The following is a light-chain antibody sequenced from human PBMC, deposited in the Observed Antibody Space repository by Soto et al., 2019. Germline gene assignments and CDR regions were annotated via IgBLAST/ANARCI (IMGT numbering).Light chain of an antibody. CDR2: AAS. CDR3: QKYTHAPA. CDR1: QGISNY. Sequence: DIQMTQSPSSLSASVGDRVTITCRASQGISNYLAWYQQIPGKVPKLLISAASTLQSGVPSRFSGSGSGTDLTITISSLQPDDVAYYYWQKYTHAPAFGGGTKVEIK. J-gene: IGKJ4*01. V-gene: IGKV1-27*01.